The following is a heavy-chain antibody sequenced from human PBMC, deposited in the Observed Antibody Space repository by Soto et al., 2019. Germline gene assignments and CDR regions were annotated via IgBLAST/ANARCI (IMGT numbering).Heavy chain of an antibody. D-gene: IGHD3-16*01. V-gene: IGHV4-61*01. Sequence: SETLSLTCSVSGGSVSSVNDYWSWIRQPPGKGLEWIGYIYHSGITNYNPSLKSRVTISLDTSKNQCSLTLTSVTAADTAVYYCARLDLTYYFDYWGQGTPVTVSS. CDR3: ARLDLTYYFDY. CDR1: GGSVSSVNDY. CDR2: IYHSGIT. J-gene: IGHJ4*02.